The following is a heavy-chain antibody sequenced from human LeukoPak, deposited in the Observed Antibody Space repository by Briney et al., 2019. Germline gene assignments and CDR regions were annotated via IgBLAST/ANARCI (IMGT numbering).Heavy chain of an antibody. D-gene: IGHD5-12*01. CDR2: MYSSGST. Sequence: PSETLSLTCTVSGGSISSYFWSWIRQPPGKGLEWIGSMYSSGSTYYNPSLKSRVTISVDTSKNQFPLKLSSVTAADTAVYYCARSGSGYLRYYFDYWGQGTLVTVSS. J-gene: IGHJ4*02. CDR3: ARSGSGYLRYYFDY. CDR1: GGSISSYF. V-gene: IGHV4-39*06.